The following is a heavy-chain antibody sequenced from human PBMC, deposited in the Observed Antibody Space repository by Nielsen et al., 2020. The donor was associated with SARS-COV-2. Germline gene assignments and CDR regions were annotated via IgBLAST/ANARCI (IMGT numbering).Heavy chain of an antibody. CDR1: GCTFSSYA. V-gene: IGHV1-69*13. CDR2: IIPIFGTA. CDR3: AGAIAAAGTSWFDP. Sequence: SVKVSCKASGCTFSSYAISWVRQAPGQGLEWMGGIIPIFGTANYAQKFQGRVTITADESTSTAYMELSSLRSEDTAVYYCAGAIAAAGTSWFDPWGQGTLVTVSS. J-gene: IGHJ5*02. D-gene: IGHD6-13*01.